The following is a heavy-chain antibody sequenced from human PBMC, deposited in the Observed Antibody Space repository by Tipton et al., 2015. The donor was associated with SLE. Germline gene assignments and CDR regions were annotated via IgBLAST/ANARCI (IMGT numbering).Heavy chain of an antibody. CDR1: GFTFSIYN. J-gene: IGHJ4*02. CDR2: ISFDGSNK. V-gene: IGHV3-30*04. CDR3: ARDEMPVPGSIIYPLGS. D-gene: IGHD3-10*01. Sequence: RSLRLSCAGSGFTFSIYNMHWVRQAPGKGLEWVSLISFDGSNKYYSESVKGRFTISRDKSNNTLYLQMNRLRVEDTAIYYCARDEMPVPGSIIYPLGSWGQGTLVTVSS.